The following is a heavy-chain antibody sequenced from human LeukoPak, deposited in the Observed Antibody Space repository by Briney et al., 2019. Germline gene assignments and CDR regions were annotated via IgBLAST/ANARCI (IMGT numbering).Heavy chain of an antibody. V-gene: IGHV1-18*01. CDR1: GYTFTSYG. D-gene: IGHD2-2*01. J-gene: IGHJ6*02. CDR3: AGGQKYCSSTGCYYYYGMDV. Sequence: GASVKVSCKASGYTFTSYGISWVRQAPGQGLEWMGWISAYNGNTNYAQKLQGRVTMTTDTSTSTAYMELSSLRSEDTAVYYCAGGQKYCSSTGCYYYYGMDVWGQGTTVTVSS. CDR2: ISAYNGNT.